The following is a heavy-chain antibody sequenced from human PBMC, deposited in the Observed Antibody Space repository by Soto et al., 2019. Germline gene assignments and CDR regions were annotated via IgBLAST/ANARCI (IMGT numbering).Heavy chain of an antibody. D-gene: IGHD6-19*01. Sequence: GGSLRLSCAASGFTFSDYYMSWIRQAPGKGLEWVSYISSSGSTIYYADSVKGRFTISRDNAKNSLYLQMNSLRAEDTAVYYCARSGSSQWLGNDAFDIWGQGTMVTVSS. J-gene: IGHJ3*02. CDR3: ARSGSSQWLGNDAFDI. CDR2: ISSSGSTI. CDR1: GFTFSDYY. V-gene: IGHV3-11*01.